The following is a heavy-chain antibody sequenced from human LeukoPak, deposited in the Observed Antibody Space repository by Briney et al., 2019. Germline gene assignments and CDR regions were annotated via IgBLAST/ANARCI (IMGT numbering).Heavy chain of an antibody. J-gene: IGHJ6*03. CDR2: IDHTGTT. CDR3: ARGRVSSSTWHSTYYYYFYMDV. V-gene: IGHV4-59*01. Sequence: PSETLSLTCTVSGGSISSYYWTWIRQPPGKGLEWIGYIDHTGTTNYNPSLTSRVTISRDTSKNHFSLQLSSVTAADTAVYFCARGRVSSSTWHSTYYYYFYMDVWGKGTTVTVSS. D-gene: IGHD4-11*01. CDR1: GGSISSYY.